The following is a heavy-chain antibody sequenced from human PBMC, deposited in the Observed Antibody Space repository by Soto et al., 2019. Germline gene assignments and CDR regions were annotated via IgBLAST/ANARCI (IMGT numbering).Heavy chain of an antibody. V-gene: IGHV3-23*01. CDR3: ARRKVGWDFDL. CDR1: GFTFSIYA. J-gene: IGHJ2*01. CDR2: ISGSGGST. D-gene: IGHD1-26*01. Sequence: EVQLLESGGGLVQPGGSLRLSCAASGFTFSIYAMNWVRQAPGKGLEWVSVISGSGGSTYYADSVKGRFTISRDNSKNTLYVHMNILIAEYTSVYYIARRKVGWDFDLWGRGTLVTVSS.